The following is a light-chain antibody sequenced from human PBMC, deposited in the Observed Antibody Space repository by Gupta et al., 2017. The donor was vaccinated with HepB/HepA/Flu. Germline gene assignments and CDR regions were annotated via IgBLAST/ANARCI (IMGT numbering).Light chain of an antibody. Sequence: QSVLTQPPSASGTPGQRVTISCSGSSSNIGSNTVNWYQQLPGTAPKLLIYRNNQRHSGVPDRFSCSKSGTSAALAISGLQSEEEADYYCEAWDDSLNGHYVFGTGTKVTVL. J-gene: IGLJ1*01. CDR2: RNN. CDR1: SSNIGSNT. CDR3: EAWDDSLNGHYV. V-gene: IGLV1-44*01.